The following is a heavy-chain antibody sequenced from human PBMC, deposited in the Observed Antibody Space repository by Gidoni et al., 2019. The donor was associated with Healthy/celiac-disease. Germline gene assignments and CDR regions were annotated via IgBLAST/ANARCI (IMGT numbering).Heavy chain of an antibody. Sequence: QVQLVQSGAEVKKPGFPVKVSCKASGGTFSSYAISWVRQAPGQGLEWMGRIIPILGIANYAQKFQGRVTITADKSTSTAYMELSSLRSEETAVYYCARDEAYGGRMGVDYWGQGTLVTVSS. D-gene: IGHD2-15*01. J-gene: IGHJ4*02. CDR3: ARDEAYGGRMGVDY. CDR2: IIPILGIA. CDR1: GGTFSSYA. V-gene: IGHV1-69*04.